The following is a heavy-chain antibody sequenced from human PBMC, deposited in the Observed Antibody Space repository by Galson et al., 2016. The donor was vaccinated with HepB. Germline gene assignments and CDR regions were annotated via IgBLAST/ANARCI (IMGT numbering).Heavy chain of an antibody. CDR1: GFTVSTHY. CDR2: TYSDGST. CDR3: ATDRGRSPFDY. J-gene: IGHJ4*02. Sequence: LRLSCAASGFTVSTHYMSWVRQAPGKGLEWVSVTYSDGSTNYADSVKGRFTISRDNSKNTLYLQMNSLRAEDTAVYYCATDRGRSPFDYWGQGTLVTVSS. V-gene: IGHV3-53*01. D-gene: IGHD3-16*01.